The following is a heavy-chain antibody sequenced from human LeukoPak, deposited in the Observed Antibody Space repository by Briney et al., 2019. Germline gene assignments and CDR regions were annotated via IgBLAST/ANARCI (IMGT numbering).Heavy chain of an antibody. V-gene: IGHV1-2*02. CDR2: INPNSGGT. Sequence: GASVKVSCKASGYTFTGYYMHWVRQAPGQGLEWMGWINPNSGGTNYAQKFQGRVTMTRDTSISTAYMELSRLRSDDTAVYYCARDRRAYCGRDCYPGDYWGQGTLVTVSS. D-gene: IGHD2-21*02. J-gene: IGHJ4*02. CDR1: GYTFTGYY. CDR3: ARDRRAYCGRDCYPGDY.